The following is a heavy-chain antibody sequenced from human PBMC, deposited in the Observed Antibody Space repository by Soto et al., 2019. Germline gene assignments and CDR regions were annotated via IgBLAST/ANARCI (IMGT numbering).Heavy chain of an antibody. D-gene: IGHD6-13*01. Sequence: EVQLVESGGGLVKPGGSLRLSCAASGFTFSSYSMNWVRQAPGKGLEWVSSISSSSSYIYYADSVKGRFTISKDNAKNSMYLQLNSLRAEDTAVYYCARDKRAADGSNWFDPWGQGTLVTVSS. CDR1: GFTFSSYS. CDR2: ISSSSSYI. V-gene: IGHV3-21*01. J-gene: IGHJ5*02. CDR3: ARDKRAADGSNWFDP.